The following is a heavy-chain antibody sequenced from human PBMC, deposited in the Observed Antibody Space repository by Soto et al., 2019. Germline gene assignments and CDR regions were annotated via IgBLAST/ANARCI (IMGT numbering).Heavy chain of an antibody. CDR1: GGPISSGDYY. V-gene: IGHV4-30-4*01. CDR3: ARAYQWYFNL. D-gene: IGHD3-16*01. J-gene: IGHJ2*01. Sequence: TLSLPCTVSGGPISSGDYYWSWIRQPPGKGLEWIGYIYYSGSTYYNPSLKSRVTISVDTSKNQFSLKLSSMPAADTAVYYCARAYQWYFNLWGRGTLVTVSS. CDR2: IYYSGST.